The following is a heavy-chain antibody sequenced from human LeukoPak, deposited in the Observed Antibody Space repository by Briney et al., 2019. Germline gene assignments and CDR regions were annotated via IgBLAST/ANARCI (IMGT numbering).Heavy chain of an antibody. J-gene: IGHJ4*02. CDR1: GFTFSSYA. CDR3: AKGSYYDSSGYIDY. CDR2: ISGSGGST. Sequence: GGSLRLSCAASGFTFSSYAMSWVRQAPGKGLEWVSAISGSGGSTYYADSVKGRFTISRDNSKNTLHLQMNSLRAEDTAVYYCAKGSYYDSSGYIDYWGQGTLVTVSS. D-gene: IGHD3-22*01. V-gene: IGHV3-23*01.